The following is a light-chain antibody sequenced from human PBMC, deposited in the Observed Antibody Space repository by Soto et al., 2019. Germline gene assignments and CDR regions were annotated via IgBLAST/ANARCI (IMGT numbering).Light chain of an antibody. CDR2: GAS. CDR1: QSVSSN. J-gene: IGKJ1*01. V-gene: IGKV3-15*01. CDR3: QQYNNRAQW. Sequence: EMVMTQSPATLSVSPGERATLSCRASQSVSSNLAWYHQKPCQAPRLLIYGASTRATGIPARFSGRGSGAECTLTISSLQSEDFALYYCQQYNNRAQWFGQGTKVEIK.